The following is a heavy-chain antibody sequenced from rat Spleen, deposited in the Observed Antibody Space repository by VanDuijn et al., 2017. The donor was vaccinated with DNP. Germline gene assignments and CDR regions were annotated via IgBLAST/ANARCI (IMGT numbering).Heavy chain of an antibody. Sequence: EVQLQESGPGLVKPSQSLSLTCSVTGLSITSNYWGWIRKFPGNKMEWIGYINYSGNIGYNPSLRSRISITRDTSKNQFFLQLNSVTAEDTATYYCARWGYENYFDNWGQGVMVSVSS. V-gene: IGHV3-1*01. J-gene: IGHJ2*01. CDR3: ARWGYENYFDN. D-gene: IGHD2-3*01. CDR1: GLSITSNY. CDR2: INYSGNI.